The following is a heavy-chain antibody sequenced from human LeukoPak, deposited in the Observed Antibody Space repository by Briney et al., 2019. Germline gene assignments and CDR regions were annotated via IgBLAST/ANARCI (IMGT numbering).Heavy chain of an antibody. CDR2: IKRKTDGGTT. D-gene: IGHD2-2*01. V-gene: IGHV3-15*01. CDR3: TTVGHCSSTSCYDY. CDR1: GFTFSNAW. Sequence: GGSLRLSCAASGFTFSNAWMSWVRQGPGKGLEWVGRIKRKTDGGTTDYPAPVKGRFTISRDDSKNTLYLQMNSLKTEDTAVYYCTTVGHCSSTSCYDYWGQGTLVTVSS. J-gene: IGHJ4*02.